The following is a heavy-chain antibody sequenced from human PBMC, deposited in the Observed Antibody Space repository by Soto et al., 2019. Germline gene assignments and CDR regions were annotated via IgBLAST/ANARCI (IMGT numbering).Heavy chain of an antibody. D-gene: IGHD4-4*01. CDR1: GYTFTNYW. CDR2: IFPRDSDT. J-gene: IGHJ4*02. Sequence: PGESLKISCQTSGYTFTNYWIGWVRHMPGRGLEWMGLIFPRDSDTRYNSSFEGQVTISSDRSIATAYLQWTSLKASDTAIYFCARLGSLLQTIDYWGQGTPVTVSS. CDR3: ARLGSLLQTIDY. V-gene: IGHV5-51*01.